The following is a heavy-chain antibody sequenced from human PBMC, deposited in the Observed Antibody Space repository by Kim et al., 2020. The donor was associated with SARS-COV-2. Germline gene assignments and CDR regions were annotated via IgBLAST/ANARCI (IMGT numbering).Heavy chain of an antibody. D-gene: IGHD1-1*01. Sequence: SETLSLTCTVSGGSISSHYWSWIRQPPGKGLEWIGYIYYSGSTNYNPSLKSRITISVDTSKNQFSLKLSSVTAADTAVYYCAIQRYANFDYWGQGSLV. V-gene: IGHV4-59*11. J-gene: IGHJ4*02. CDR2: IYYSGST. CDR1: GGSISSHY. CDR3: AIQRYANFDY.